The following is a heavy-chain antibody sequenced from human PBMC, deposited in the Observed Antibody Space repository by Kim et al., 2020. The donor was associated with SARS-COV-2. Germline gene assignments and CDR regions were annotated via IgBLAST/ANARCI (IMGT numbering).Heavy chain of an antibody. V-gene: IGHV6-1*01. CDR3: ARASPIAAPTFDY. D-gene: IGHD6-13*01. Sequence: YAVSVKSRITINQDTSKNQFSLQLNSVTPEDAAVDYCARASPIAAPTFDYWGQGTLVTVSS. J-gene: IGHJ4*02.